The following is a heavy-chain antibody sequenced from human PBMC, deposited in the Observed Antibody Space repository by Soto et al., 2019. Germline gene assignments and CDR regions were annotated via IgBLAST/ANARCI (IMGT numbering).Heavy chain of an antibody. CDR1: GFIVSSNY. V-gene: IGHV3-66*01. Sequence: EVKLVESGGGLVQPGGSLRLSCAASGFIVSSNYMSWVRQAPGKGLEWVSVIYSGGTTNYADSVKGRFTISRDNSKSTLYLQMNSLRAEDTAVYYCARGAYSSSWHFDDWGQGTLVTVSS. J-gene: IGHJ4*02. CDR3: ARGAYSSSWHFDD. CDR2: IYSGGTT. D-gene: IGHD6-13*01.